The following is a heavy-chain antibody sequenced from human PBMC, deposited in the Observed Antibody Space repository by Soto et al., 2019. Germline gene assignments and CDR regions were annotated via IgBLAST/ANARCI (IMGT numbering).Heavy chain of an antibody. CDR1: GYTFPDYG. D-gene: IGHD3-22*01. CDR3: ARDRDDSSWSTAENFQH. V-gene: IGHV1-18*01. CDR2: INTYNGNT. Sequence: AASVKVSCKASGYTFPDYGIHWVRQAPGQGLEWMGWINTYNGNTYYTQNLQGRVTMTRDTSTSTAYMDLRSLRFDDTALYYCARDRDDSSWSTAENFQHWGQGTLVTVSS. J-gene: IGHJ1*01.